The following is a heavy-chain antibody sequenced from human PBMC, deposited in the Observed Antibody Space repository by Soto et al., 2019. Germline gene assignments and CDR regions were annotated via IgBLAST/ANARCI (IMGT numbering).Heavy chain of an antibody. D-gene: IGHD3-22*01. CDR3: MLGSGWKDFDY. CDR1: GGSITSSSYY. J-gene: IGHJ4*02. Sequence: SETLSLTCTVSGGSITSSSYYWGWIRQPPGKGLEWIGCIYYSGSTYYNPSLKSRVTISVDTSKNQFSLKLSSVTAADTAVYYCMLGSGWKDFDYWGQGTLVTVSS. CDR2: IYYSGST. V-gene: IGHV4-39*01.